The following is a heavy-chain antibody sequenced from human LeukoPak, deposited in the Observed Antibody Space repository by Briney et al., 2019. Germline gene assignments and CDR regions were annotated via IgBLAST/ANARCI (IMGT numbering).Heavy chain of an antibody. J-gene: IGHJ4*02. V-gene: IGHV3-48*01. CDR2: ISSSSSTI. D-gene: IGHD3-3*01. CDR1: GFTFSSYS. CDR3: ARARYDFWSGYYTFDY. Sequence: PGGSLRLSCAASGFTFSSYSMNWVRQAPGKGLEWVSYISSSSSTIYYADSVKGRFTISRDNAKNSLYPQMNSLRAEDTAVYYCARARYDFWSGYYTFDYWGQGTLVTVSS.